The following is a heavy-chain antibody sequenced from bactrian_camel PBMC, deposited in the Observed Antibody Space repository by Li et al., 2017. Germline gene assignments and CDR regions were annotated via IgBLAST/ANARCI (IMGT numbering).Heavy chain of an antibody. CDR3: AAGPGSIYCTGGWCYKDADFVY. CDR2: IDMDGPT. J-gene: IGHJ6*01. Sequence: HVQLVESGGGAVQARGSLRLSCKVSGYTYSTSCMGWFRQAPGKEREGVATIDMDGPTNYTESVKGRFIISKDNAKNTLSLQMNDLKPEDTGVYYCAAGPGSIYCTGGWCYKDADFVYWGQGTQVTVS. V-gene: IGHV3S53*01. D-gene: IGHD7*01. CDR1: GYTYSTSC.